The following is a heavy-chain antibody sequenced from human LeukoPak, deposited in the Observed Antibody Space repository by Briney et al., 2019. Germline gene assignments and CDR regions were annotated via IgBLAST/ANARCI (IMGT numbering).Heavy chain of an antibody. V-gene: IGHV1-18*01. Sequence: GASVKVSCKASGYTFTSYGISWVRQAPGQGLEWMGWISAYNGNTNYAQKLQGRVTMTTDTSTSTAYMELRSLRSDDTAVYYCARAPHYYDSSGYYWVRPLYGGVDYWGQGTLVTVSS. D-gene: IGHD3-22*01. J-gene: IGHJ4*02. CDR2: ISAYNGNT. CDR1: GYTFTSYG. CDR3: ARAPHYYDSSGYYWVRPLYGGVDY.